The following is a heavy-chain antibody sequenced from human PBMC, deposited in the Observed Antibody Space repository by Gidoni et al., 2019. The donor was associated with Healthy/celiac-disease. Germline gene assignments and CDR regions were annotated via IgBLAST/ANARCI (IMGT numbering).Heavy chain of an antibody. V-gene: IGHV3-7*03. J-gene: IGHJ4*02. CDR1: GFTFSSYW. Sequence: EVQLVASGGGLVQPGGSLRLSCAASGFTFSSYWMSWVRQAPGQGLEWVANIKQDGSEKYYVDSVKGRFTISRDNAKNSLYLQMNSLRAEDTAVYYCARAGLPPASMVIYYFDYWGQGTLVTVSS. CDR2: IKQDGSEK. CDR3: ARAGLPPASMVIYYFDY. D-gene: IGHD5-18*01.